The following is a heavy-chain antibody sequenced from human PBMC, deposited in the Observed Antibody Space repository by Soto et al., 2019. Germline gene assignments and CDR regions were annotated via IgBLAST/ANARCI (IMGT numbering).Heavy chain of an antibody. J-gene: IGHJ4*02. V-gene: IGHV3-48*01. CDR2: ISISNGDI. CDR3: SDGPYYFDH. Sequence: EVQLVESGGDLVQPGGSLRLSCAASGFSFSTYAMHWVRQAPGKGLEWVSHISISNGDIYYADSVKGRFTISRDNAKNSLYRQMNSLRAEDTAVYYCSDGPYYFDHWGQGTLVTVSS. CDR1: GFSFSTYA.